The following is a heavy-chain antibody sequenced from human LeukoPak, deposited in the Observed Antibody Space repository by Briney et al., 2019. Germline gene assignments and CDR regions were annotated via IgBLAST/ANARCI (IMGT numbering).Heavy chain of an antibody. CDR2: IRRDGSQI. CDR3: ARDDSPTLTGPAYYDAFDI. Sequence: PGGSLRLSCAASGFTFCKYWMTWVRQAPGKGLEWVANIRRDGSQIHYVDSVKGRFTISRDNAKNSLSLQMNSLRAEDTAIYYCARDDSPTLTGPAYYDAFDIWGQGIRVTVSS. V-gene: IGHV3-7*01. J-gene: IGHJ3*02. D-gene: IGHD4-11*01. CDR1: GFTFCKYW.